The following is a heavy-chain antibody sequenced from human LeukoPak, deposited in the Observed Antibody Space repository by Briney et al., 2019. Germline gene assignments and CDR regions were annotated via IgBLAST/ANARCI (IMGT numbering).Heavy chain of an antibody. V-gene: IGHV4-59*08. Sequence: SEPLSLTCTFSGDSISSYFWSWIRQPPGKGLEWIGSIHYTGRTNYNPSLKSRVTISVDTTTNQFSLKLSSVTAADTAVYYCARRVIESAVISERNWFDPWGQGTLVTVSS. CDR1: GDSISSYF. J-gene: IGHJ5*02. CDR3: ARRVIESAVISERNWFDP. D-gene: IGHD3-3*02. CDR2: IHYTGRT.